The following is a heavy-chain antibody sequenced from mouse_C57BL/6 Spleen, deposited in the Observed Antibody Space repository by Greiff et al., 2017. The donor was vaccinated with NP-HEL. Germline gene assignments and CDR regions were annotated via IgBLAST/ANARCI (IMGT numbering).Heavy chain of an antibody. CDR3: ARWITTYWYFDV. CDR2: INPGSGGT. V-gene: IGHV1-54*01. D-gene: IGHD1-1*01. Sequence: QVHVKQSGAELVRPGTSVKVSCKASGYAFTNYLIEWVKQRPGQGLEWIGVINPGSGGTNYNEKFKGKATLTADKSSSTAYMQLSSLTSEDSAVYFCARWITTYWYFDVWGKGTTVTVSS. J-gene: IGHJ1*03. CDR1: GYAFTNYL.